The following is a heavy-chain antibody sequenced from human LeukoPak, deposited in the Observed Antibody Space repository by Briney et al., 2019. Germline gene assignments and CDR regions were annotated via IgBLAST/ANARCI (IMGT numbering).Heavy chain of an antibody. CDR2: TRNRANGYTT. CDR3: ARAFGYSGGTCYSDYNDY. J-gene: IGHJ4*02. D-gene: IGHD2-15*01. V-gene: IGHV3-72*01. Sequence: GGTLRLSCAASGFTFSDYYMDWVRQAPGKGLEWIGRTRNRANGYTTAYAASVECRLTVTRDNSKNSLFLQMNGLKPEVTAVYFFARAFGYSGGTCYSDYNDYWGQGALVTVSS. CDR1: GFTFSDYY.